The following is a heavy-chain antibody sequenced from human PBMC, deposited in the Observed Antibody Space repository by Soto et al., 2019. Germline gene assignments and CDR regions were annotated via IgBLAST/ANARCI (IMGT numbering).Heavy chain of an antibody. CDR1: GFTFSSYA. D-gene: IGHD6-13*01. V-gene: IGHV3-23*01. J-gene: IGHJ3*02. CDR3: AKEYYSSSWPNDAFDI. Sequence: PGGSLRLSCAVSGFTFSSYAMSWVRQAPGKGLEWVSAISGSGGSTYYADSVKGRFTISRDNSKNTLYLQMNSLRAEDTAVYYCAKEYYSSSWPNDAFDIWGQGTMVTVSS. CDR2: ISGSGGST.